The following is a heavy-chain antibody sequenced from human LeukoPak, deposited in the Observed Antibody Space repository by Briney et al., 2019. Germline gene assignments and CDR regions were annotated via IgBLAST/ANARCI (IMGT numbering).Heavy chain of an antibody. V-gene: IGHV3-48*01. CDR1: GLTFSSYS. CDR3: ARGRYFDY. CDR2: ISSSSSAI. J-gene: IGHJ4*02. Sequence: GGSLRLSCAASGLTFSSYSMNWVRQTPGKGLEWVSYISSSSSAIYYADSVKGRFTISRDNARNSLYLQMNSLRAEDTAVYHCARGRYFDYWGQGTLVTASS.